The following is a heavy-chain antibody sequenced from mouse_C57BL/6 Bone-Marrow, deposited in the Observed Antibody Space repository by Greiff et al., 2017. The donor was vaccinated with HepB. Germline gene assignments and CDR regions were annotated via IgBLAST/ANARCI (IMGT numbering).Heavy chain of an antibody. CDR1: GFTFSSYG. Sequence: EVKLVESGGDLVKPGGSLKLSCAASGFTFSSYGMSWVRQTPDKRLEWVATISSGGSYTYYPDSVKGRFTITRDNSKNTLYLQMSSLKSEDTAMYYCARRVVNYYGSSYYYDMDYWGQGTSVTVSS. J-gene: IGHJ4*01. V-gene: IGHV5-6*02. CDR3: ARRVVNYYGSSYYYDMDY. CDR2: ISSGGSYT. D-gene: IGHD1-1*01.